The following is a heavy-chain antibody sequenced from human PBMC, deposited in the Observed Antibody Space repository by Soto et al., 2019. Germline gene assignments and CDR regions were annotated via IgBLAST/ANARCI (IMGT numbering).Heavy chain of an antibody. CDR2: IASDGRSE. CDR3: ARDDRSGWYGDERFDY. J-gene: IGHJ4*02. V-gene: IGHV3-30*03. D-gene: IGHD6-19*01. Sequence: GGSLRLSCAASGFTFSSSVVHWVRQAPGKGQEWVAVIASDGRSENYGDSVKGRFTISRDNAKNTLYLQMNSLRDEDTAVYYCARDDRSGWYGDERFDYWGQGTLVTVSS. CDR1: GFTFSSSV.